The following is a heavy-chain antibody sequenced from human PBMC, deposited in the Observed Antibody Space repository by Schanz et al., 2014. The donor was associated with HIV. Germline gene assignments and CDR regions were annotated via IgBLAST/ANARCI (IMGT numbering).Heavy chain of an antibody. CDR2: ISYDGTNK. J-gene: IGHJ6*02. Sequence: QVQLVESGGGVVQPGRSLRLSCGASGFTLSSYGMHWVRQAPGKGLEWVAIISYDGTNKYYADSVKGRFTISRDNSKNTLYLQMNSLRAEDTAVFYCARDLGVTISPSGPPRNYYAMDVWGQGTAVTVSS. V-gene: IGHV3-30*03. D-gene: IGHD3-3*01. CDR3: ARDLGVTISPSGPPRNYYAMDV. CDR1: GFTLSSYG.